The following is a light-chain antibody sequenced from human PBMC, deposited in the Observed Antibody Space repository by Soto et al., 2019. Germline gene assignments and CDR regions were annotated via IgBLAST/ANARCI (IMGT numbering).Light chain of an antibody. V-gene: IGKV1-8*01. J-gene: IGKJ5*01. CDR2: GES. Sequence: AIRMTQSPSSFSASTGDRVTITCRASKGISTFFAWYQQKPGKNTKLLIYGESTLQSGVSSRFSGSVSGSTLTLTIIYLQSEDFETYSFQHYYNYPITLGQGIRLEIK. CDR1: KGISTF. CDR3: QHYYNYPIT.